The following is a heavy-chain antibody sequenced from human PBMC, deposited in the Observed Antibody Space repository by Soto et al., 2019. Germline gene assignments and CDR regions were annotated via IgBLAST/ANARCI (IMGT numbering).Heavy chain of an antibody. J-gene: IGHJ6*02. D-gene: IGHD6-13*01. Sequence: GASVKVSCKASGYTFTSYGISWVRQAPGQGLEWMGWISAYNGNTNYAQKLQGRVTMTTDTSTSTAYMELRSLRSDDTAVYYCARDYQEQLADYYYYYGMDVWGQGTTVPVSS. CDR3: ARDYQEQLADYYYYYGMDV. CDR2: ISAYNGNT. CDR1: GYTFTSYG. V-gene: IGHV1-18*04.